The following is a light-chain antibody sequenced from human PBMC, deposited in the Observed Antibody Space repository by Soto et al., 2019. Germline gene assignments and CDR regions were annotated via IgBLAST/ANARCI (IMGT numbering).Light chain of an antibody. J-gene: IGLJ2*01. Sequence: SYELTQPPSVSVAPGQTATFICGGDNIGYKTVHWYQQRPGQAPVLVVYDDSDRPSGIPERFSGSNSGNTATLTINRVEAGDEADYYCQVWDSGSDLFGGGTTLTVL. CDR2: DDS. CDR1: NIGYKT. CDR3: QVWDSGSDL. V-gene: IGLV3-21*02.